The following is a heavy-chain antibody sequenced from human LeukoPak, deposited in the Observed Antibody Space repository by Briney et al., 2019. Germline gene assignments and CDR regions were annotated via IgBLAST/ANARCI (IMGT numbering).Heavy chain of an antibody. Sequence: ASVKFSCKASGYTFTSYYMHWVRQAPGQGLEWMGIINPSGGSTTYAQKFQGRVTMTRDTSTSTVYMELSSLRSEDTAVYYCAELTSMVEQYWGQGTLVTVSS. V-gene: IGHV1-46*01. CDR3: AELTSMVEQY. CDR2: INPSGGST. CDR1: GYTFTSYY. J-gene: IGHJ4*02. D-gene: IGHD3-10*01.